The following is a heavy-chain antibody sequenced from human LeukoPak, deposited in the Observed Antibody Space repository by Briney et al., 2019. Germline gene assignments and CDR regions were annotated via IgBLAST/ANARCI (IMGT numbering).Heavy chain of an antibody. CDR2: IKQDGSEK. D-gene: IGHD6-13*01. J-gene: IGHJ4*02. CDR1: GFTFSSYW. CDR3: ARAPGAIAAAYFDY. Sequence: GGSLRLSCAASGFTFSSYWMSWVRQAPGKGLEWVANIKQDGSEKYYVDSVKGRFTISRDNAKNSLYLQMNSLRAEDTAVYYCARAPGAIAAAYFDYWGQGTLVTVSS. V-gene: IGHV3-7*01.